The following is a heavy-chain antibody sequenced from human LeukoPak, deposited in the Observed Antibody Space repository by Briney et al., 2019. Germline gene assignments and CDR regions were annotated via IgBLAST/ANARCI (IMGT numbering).Heavy chain of an antibody. CDR1: AYTFTSYD. D-gene: IGHD6-19*01. CDR2: ISAYNGNT. V-gene: IGHV1-18*01. CDR3: ARAAAVAGQGRWFDP. J-gene: IGHJ5*02. Sequence: ASVKVSCKASAYTFTSYDISWVRQAPGQGLEWMGWISAYNGNTNYAEKLQGRVTMTTDTSTSTAYMELRSLRSEDTAVYYCARAAAVAGQGRWFDPWGQGTLVTVSS.